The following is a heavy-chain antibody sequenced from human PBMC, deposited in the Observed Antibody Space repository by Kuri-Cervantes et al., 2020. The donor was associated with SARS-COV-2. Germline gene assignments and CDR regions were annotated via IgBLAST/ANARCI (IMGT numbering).Heavy chain of an antibody. V-gene: IGHV1-2*02. CDR3: AREGLSGYAGDWFDP. Sequence: ASVKVSCKASGYTFTSYGISWVRQAPGQGLEWMGWISANSGGTNYAQKFQGRVTMTGDTSISTAYMELSRLTSEDTAIYYCAREGLSGYAGDWFDPWGQGTLVTVSS. CDR1: GYTFTSYG. J-gene: IGHJ5*02. CDR2: ISANSGGT. D-gene: IGHD5-12*01.